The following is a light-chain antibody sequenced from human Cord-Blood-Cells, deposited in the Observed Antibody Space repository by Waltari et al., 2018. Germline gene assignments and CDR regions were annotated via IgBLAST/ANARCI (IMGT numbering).Light chain of an antibody. CDR1: HSLLHSNGYNH. J-gene: IGKJ1*01. CDR3: LQALQTPWT. Sequence: DVVMTQSTRSRPVTPGGRSSISSRSSHSLLHSNGYNHLDWYLQKPGQSPQLLIYLGSNRASEVPDRFSGSSSGTDFTLKISRVEAEDVGVYYCLQALQTPWTFGQGTNVEIK. V-gene: IGKV2-28*01. CDR2: LGS.